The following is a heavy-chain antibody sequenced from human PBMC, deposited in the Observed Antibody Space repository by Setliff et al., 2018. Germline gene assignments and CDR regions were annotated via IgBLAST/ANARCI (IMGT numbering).Heavy chain of an antibody. CDR3: ARGPYEGPPANPYGYCSGGSCLGANAFDI. CDR1: DGSLSTYY. CDR2: VYYSGTA. Sequence: PSETLSLTCTVSDGSLSTYYWSWIRQPPGKGLEFIGYVYYSGTANYSPSLRSRLTISVDTSKNQFSLKLSSVTAADTAVYYCARGPYEGPPANPYGYCSGGSCLGANAFDIWGQGTMVTVSS. V-gene: IGHV4-59*12. J-gene: IGHJ3*02. D-gene: IGHD2-15*01.